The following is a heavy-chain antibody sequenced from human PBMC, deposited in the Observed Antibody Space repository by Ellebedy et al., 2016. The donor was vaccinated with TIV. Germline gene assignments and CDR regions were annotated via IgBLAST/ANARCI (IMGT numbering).Heavy chain of an antibody. D-gene: IGHD3-16*01. CDR3: ARDERLYDHAGGTWYYYGLDV. J-gene: IGHJ6*02. CDR1: GFTFSKYW. V-gene: IGHV3-74*03. CDR2: SNSDGSST. Sequence: PGGSLRLSCAASGFTFSKYWMHWVRQAPGKGLVWVSRSNSDGSSTTYADSVKGRFTVSRDNSENTLYLQMNSLRADDTAVYFCARDERLYDHAGGTWYYYGLDVWGQGTTVTVSS.